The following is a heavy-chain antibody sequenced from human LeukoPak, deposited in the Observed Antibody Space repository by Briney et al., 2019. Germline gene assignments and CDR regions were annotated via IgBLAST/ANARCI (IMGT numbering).Heavy chain of an antibody. V-gene: IGHV3-NL1*01. CDR3: ARAGYCSSTSCPWGY. J-gene: IGHJ4*02. CDR2: IYSGGST. Sequence: GGSLRLSCAASGFTFSSYGMHWVRQAPGKGLEWVSVIYSGGSTYYADSVKGRFTISRDNSKNTLYLQMNSLRAEDTAVYYCARAGYCSSTSCPWGYWGQGTLVTVSS. D-gene: IGHD2-2*01. CDR1: GFTFSSYG.